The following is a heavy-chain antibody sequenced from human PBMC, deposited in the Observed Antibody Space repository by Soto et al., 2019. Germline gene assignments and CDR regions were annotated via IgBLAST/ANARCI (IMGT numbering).Heavy chain of an antibody. J-gene: IGHJ4*02. CDR3: TTARGVGAIVFDS. D-gene: IGHD1-26*01. CDR1: GFTFSSYE. CDR2: ISSSAATT. V-gene: IGHV3-48*03. Sequence: SLRLSCAASGFTFSSYEMNWVRQAPGKGLEWVSYISSSAATTHYADSVKGRFTISRDNAKNSLFLQMNSLSAEDTALYYCTTARGVGAIVFDSWGQGTLVTVSS.